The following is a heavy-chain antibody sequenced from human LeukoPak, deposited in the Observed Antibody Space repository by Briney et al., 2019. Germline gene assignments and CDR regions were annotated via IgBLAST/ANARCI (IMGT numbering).Heavy chain of an antibody. CDR2: ISSSGGYM. D-gene: IGHD6-19*01. J-gene: IGHJ4*02. V-gene: IGHV3-21*01. Sequence: GGSLRLSCAASGFTFTSYAMSWVRQAPGKGLEWISYISSSGGYMYADSVKGRFTISRDNAKNSLSLQMNSLRVEDTGVYYCARHNGWSDYWGQGTLVTVSS. CDR1: GFTFTSYA. CDR3: ARHNGWSDY.